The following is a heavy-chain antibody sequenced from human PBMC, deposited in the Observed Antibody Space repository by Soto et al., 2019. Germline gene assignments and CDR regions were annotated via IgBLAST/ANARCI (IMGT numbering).Heavy chain of an antibody. Sequence: PGGSLRLSCAASGLTFSNYAMSWVLQAPGKGLEWVSAISNSGGTTYYADSVKGRFTISRDNSKDTLHLQMNSLRAEDTAVYYCAKTPRQWLVYFEYSGQGTLVTVSS. J-gene: IGHJ4*02. CDR1: GLTFSNYA. D-gene: IGHD6-19*01. CDR3: AKTPRQWLVYFEY. CDR2: ISNSGGTT. V-gene: IGHV3-23*01.